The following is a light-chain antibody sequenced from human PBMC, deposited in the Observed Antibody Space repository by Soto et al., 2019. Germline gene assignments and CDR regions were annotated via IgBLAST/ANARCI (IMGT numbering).Light chain of an antibody. CDR2: DVS. CDR1: SSDVGGYNY. V-gene: IGLV2-11*01. Sequence: QSALTQPAPVSGSPGQSITISCTGTSSDVGGYNYVSWYQQHPGKAPKLMIYDVSKRPSGVPDRFSGSKSGNTASLTISGLQAEDEADYYCCSYAGSYTLVFGGGTKLTVL. CDR3: CSYAGSYTLV. J-gene: IGLJ2*01.